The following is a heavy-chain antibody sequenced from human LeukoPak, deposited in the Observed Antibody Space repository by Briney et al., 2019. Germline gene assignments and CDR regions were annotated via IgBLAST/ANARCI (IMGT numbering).Heavy chain of an antibody. D-gene: IGHD3-22*01. V-gene: IGHV3-53*01. CDR1: GFTVSSNY. CDR3: ARNYYDSTQIGFGY. J-gene: IGHJ4*02. Sequence: GGSLRLSCAASGFTVSSNYMSWVRQAPGKGLEWVSVIYSGGSTYYADSVKGRFTISRDNAKNSLYLQMNSLRAEDTAVYYCARNYYDSTQIGFGYWGQGTLVTVSS. CDR2: IYSGGST.